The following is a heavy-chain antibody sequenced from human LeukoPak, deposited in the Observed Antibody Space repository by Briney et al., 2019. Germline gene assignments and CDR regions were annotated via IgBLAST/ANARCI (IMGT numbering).Heavy chain of an antibody. CDR1: GGFLSRHY. CDR3: SYDPSGSSHY. Sequence: WDTVSLLCTVSGGFLSRHYEIGMPRPAGEGLEWNGRIYISRHTWNEPSPQSRVTISVDTSKNQFSLKTSSLPAADTAVYLGSYDPSGSSHYWGQGTRVTVSS. D-gene: IGHD3-22*01. CDR2: IYISRHT. J-gene: IGHJ4*02. V-gene: IGHV4-4*07.